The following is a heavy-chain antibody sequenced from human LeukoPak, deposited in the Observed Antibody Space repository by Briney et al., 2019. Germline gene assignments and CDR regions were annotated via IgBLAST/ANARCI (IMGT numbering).Heavy chain of an antibody. CDR2: ISWNRGGI. V-gene: IGHV3-9*03. Sequence: LRLSCASSGLTFDDFAMLWLPDFPGKGLEWVSGISWNRGGIVYGDSVKGRFTISRDNAKNSLYLEMNSLRVEDMALYYCVKDSRSFIEVLGTLGWFDSWGQGTLVTVSS. CDR3: VKDSRSFIEVLGTLGWFDS. J-gene: IGHJ5*01. CDR1: GLTFDDFA. D-gene: IGHD2/OR15-2a*01.